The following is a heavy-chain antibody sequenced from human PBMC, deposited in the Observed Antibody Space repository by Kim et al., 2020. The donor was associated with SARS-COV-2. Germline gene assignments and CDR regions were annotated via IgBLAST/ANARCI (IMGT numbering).Heavy chain of an antibody. J-gene: IGHJ3*02. Sequence: SLRSRVTISVDTSKNQFSLKLSSVTAADTAVYYCASPYYYDSSASGSLGIWGQGTMVTVSS. D-gene: IGHD3-22*01. V-gene: IGHV4-31*02. CDR3: ASPYYYDSSASGSLGI.